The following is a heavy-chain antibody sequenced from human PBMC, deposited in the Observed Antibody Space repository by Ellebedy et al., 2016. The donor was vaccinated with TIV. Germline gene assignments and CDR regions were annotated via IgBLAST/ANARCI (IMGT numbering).Heavy chain of an antibody. Sequence: ASVKVSXKASGYTFTGHYIHWVRQAPGHGLEWMGWITTYNGHANYAQKFQGRVTLTTDTSTSTVYMELRSLRSDDTAVYYCARDSGDWYREAKDYFDYWGQGTLVTVSS. CDR3: ARDSGDWYREAKDYFDY. CDR2: ITTYNGHA. CDR1: GYTFTGHY. J-gene: IGHJ4*02. D-gene: IGHD3/OR15-3a*01. V-gene: IGHV1-18*04.